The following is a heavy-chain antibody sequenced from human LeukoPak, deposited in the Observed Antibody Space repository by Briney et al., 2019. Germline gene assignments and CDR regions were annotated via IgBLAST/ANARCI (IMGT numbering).Heavy chain of an antibody. V-gene: IGHV4-4*02. J-gene: IGHJ4*02. CDR2: IYHSGST. CDR1: GASISSGYW. D-gene: IGHD3-10*01. CDR3: ARDDTGVIRGIRFHY. Sequence: SETLSLTCAVSGASISSGYWWSWVRQPPGEGLEWIGEIYHSGSTNHNPSLKSRVTISVDKSKSQFSLNLSSVTAADTAVYYCARDDTGVIRGIRFHYWGQGTLVTVSS.